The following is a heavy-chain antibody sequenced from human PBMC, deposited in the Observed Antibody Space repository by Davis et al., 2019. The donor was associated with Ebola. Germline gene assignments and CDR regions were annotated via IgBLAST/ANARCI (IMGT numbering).Heavy chain of an antibody. V-gene: IGHV3-30-3*01. J-gene: IGHJ6*04. CDR1: AFTFSSYA. D-gene: IGHD2-2*01. CDR3: ARESGYCSSTSCSPLDYYYGMDV. Sequence: GGSLRLSCAASAFTFSSYAMHWVRQAPGKGLEWVAVISYDGSNKYYADSVKGRFTISRDNSKNTLYLQMNSLRAEDTAVYYCARESGYCSSTSCSPLDYYYGMDVWGKGTTVTVSS. CDR2: ISYDGSNK.